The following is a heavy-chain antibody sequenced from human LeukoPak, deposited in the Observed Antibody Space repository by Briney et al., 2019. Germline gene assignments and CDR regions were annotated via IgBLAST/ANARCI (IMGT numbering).Heavy chain of an antibody. CDR2: INPNSGGT. CDR3: ARASYYYDSSGYPGYYFDY. Sequence: GASVKVSCKVSGYTLTELSMHWVRQAPGQGLEWMGWINPNSGGTNYAQKFQGRVTMTRDTSISTAYMELSRLRSDDTAVYYCARASYYYDSSGYPGYYFDYWGQGTLVTVSS. V-gene: IGHV1-2*02. CDR1: GYTLTELS. D-gene: IGHD3-22*01. J-gene: IGHJ4*02.